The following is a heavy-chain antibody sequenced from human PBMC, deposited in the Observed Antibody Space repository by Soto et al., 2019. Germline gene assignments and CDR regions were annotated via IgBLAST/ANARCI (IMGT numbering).Heavy chain of an antibody. CDR1: GFTFSNYA. Sequence: GGSLRLSCAVSGFTFSNYAMAWVRQDPGKGLEWVSSIKADVSRTHYADSVKGRFTVSRDNSKNRLYLDMKSLRADDTALYYCAKDPAYDSSGYTLRGGYFDLWGRGTMVTVSS. J-gene: IGHJ2*01. D-gene: IGHD3-22*01. CDR3: AKDPAYDSSGYTLRGGYFDL. CDR2: IKADVSRT. V-gene: IGHV3-23*01.